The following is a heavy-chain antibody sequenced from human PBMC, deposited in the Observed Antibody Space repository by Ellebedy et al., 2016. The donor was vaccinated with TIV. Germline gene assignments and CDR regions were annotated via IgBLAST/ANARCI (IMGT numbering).Heavy chain of an antibody. J-gene: IGHJ4*02. V-gene: IGHV4-34*01. Sequence: SETLSLTXAVYGGSFSGYYWSWIRQPPGKGLEWIGEINHSGSTNYNPSLKSRVTISVDTSKNQFSLKLSSVTAADTAVYYCARGGGDSYGAFDYWGQGTLVTVSS. CDR3: ARGGGDSYGAFDY. D-gene: IGHD5-18*01. CDR1: GGSFSGYY. CDR2: INHSGST.